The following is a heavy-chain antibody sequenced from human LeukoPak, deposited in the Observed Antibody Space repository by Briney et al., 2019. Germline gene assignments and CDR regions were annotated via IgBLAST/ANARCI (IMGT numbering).Heavy chain of an antibody. CDR2: IYYSGST. V-gene: IGHV4-59*07. CDR1: GGSISNYY. D-gene: IGHD6-6*01. Sequence: SDTLSLTCTVSGGSISNYYWCWIRHPPGKGLEWIGYIYYSGSTNSNPSLKSRVTISLDTSKNQFSLKLSSVTAADTAVYYCARAGQFISARPITFDYWGQGSLVTVSS. CDR3: ARAGQFISARPITFDY. J-gene: IGHJ4*02.